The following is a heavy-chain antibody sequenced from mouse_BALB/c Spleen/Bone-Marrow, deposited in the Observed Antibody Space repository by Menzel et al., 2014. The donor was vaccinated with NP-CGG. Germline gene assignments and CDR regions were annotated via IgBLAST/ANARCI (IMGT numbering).Heavy chain of an antibody. CDR1: GFTFTDCY. CDR3: ARYDVYYYFDY. J-gene: IGHJ2*01. Sequence: EVQVVESGGGLVQPGGSLRLSCATSGFTFTDCYMSWVRQPPGKALEWLGFIRNKANGYTTEYSASVKGRFTISRDNSQSILYLQMNTLRAEDSATYYCARYDVYYYFDYWGQGTTLTVSS. D-gene: IGHD2-3*01. V-gene: IGHV7-3*02. CDR2: IRNKANGYTT.